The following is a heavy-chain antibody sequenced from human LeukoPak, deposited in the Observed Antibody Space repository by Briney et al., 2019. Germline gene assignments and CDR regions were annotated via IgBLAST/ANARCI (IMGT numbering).Heavy chain of an antibody. Sequence: SETLSLTCTVSGGYIATYYWSWIRQSPGKGLEWIAYIYYGGTNYNPSLKSRVTISVDTSKNQFSLNLRSATAADTAVYYCARGDGYNSGYFEYWGQGTPVTVSS. D-gene: IGHD5-24*01. CDR1: GGYIATYY. CDR2: IYYGGT. J-gene: IGHJ4*02. V-gene: IGHV4-59*01. CDR3: ARGDGYNSGYFEY.